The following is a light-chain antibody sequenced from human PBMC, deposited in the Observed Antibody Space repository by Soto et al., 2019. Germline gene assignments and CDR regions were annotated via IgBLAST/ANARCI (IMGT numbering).Light chain of an antibody. J-gene: IGKJ4*02. CDR1: QTVTTN. CDR2: GAS. V-gene: IGKV3-15*01. Sequence: ETVMTQSPATLSVSPGERFTLSCTASQTVTTNLAWYQQKPGQGPRLLIFGASTRAIGIPARFSGSGSGTDFTLTISSLQSEDFAVYYCQHYNELPLTFGGGTKVDIK. CDR3: QHYNELPLT.